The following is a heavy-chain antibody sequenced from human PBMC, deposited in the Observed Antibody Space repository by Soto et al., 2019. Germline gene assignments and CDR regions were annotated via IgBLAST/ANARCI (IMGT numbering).Heavy chain of an antibody. CDR2: IWYDGSNK. V-gene: IGHV3-30*02. CDR1: GFTFSSYG. CDR3: AKDGLPGLRYFDY. J-gene: IGHJ4*02. D-gene: IGHD5-12*01. Sequence: GGSLRLSCAASGFTFSSYGMHWVRQAPGKGLEWVAVIWYDGSNKYYADSVKGRFTISRDNSKNTLYLQMNSLRAEDTAVYYCAKDGLPGLRYFDYWGQGTLVTVSS.